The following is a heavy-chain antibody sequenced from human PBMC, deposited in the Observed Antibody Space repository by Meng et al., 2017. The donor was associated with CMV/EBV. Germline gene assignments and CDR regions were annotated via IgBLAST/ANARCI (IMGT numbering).Heavy chain of an antibody. V-gene: IGHV3-20*03. CDR2: INWNGGST. D-gene: IGHD3-10*01. CDR3: ARDYSTLWDGSDY. J-gene: IGHJ4*02. CDR1: GFTFDDYG. Sequence: GGSLRLSFAASGFTFDDYGMTWVRQAPGKGLEWVSGINWNGGSTGYADSVKGRFTISRDNAKNALYLQMNSRRAEDTALYYFARDYSTLWDGSDYWGQGTLVTVSS.